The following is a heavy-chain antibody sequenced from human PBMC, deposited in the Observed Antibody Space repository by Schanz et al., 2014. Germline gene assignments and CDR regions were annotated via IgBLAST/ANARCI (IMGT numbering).Heavy chain of an antibody. J-gene: IGHJ4*02. CDR2: IKQDERES. Sequence: EVQLVESGGGLVQPGGSLRLSCAASGFTFSTYWMSWVRQARGKGLKWVTNIKQDERESSYVDSVKGRFTISRDNAKNSLYLQMNSLRADDTAVYYCARDKGGYYPFDYWGQGTLVTVSS. V-gene: IGHV3-7*01. CDR3: ARDKGGYYPFDY. CDR1: GFTFSTYW. D-gene: IGHD3-3*01.